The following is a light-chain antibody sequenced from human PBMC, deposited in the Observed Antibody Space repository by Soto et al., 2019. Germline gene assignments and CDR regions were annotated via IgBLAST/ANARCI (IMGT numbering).Light chain of an antibody. V-gene: IGLV2-14*01. CDR2: EVS. CDR1: SSDVGGYKY. J-gene: IGLJ3*02. CDR3: TSYTSSSTWL. Sequence: QSALTQPASVSGSPGQSITISCTGTSSDVGGYKYVSWYQQHPGKAPKLMIYEVSNRPSGVSNRFSDSKSGNTASLTISGLQAEDEADYYCTSYTSSSTWLFGGGTKLTVL.